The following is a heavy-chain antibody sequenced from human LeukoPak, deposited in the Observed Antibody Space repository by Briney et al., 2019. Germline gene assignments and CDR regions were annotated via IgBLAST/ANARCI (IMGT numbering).Heavy chain of an antibody. CDR2: IYYSGST. CDR1: GGSISSYY. CDR3: ARQRRSGDDAFDI. Sequence: SETLSLTCTVSGGSISSYYWSWIRQPPGKGLEWIGYIYYSGSTNYNPSLRSRVTISVDTSKNQFSLKLSSVTAADTAVYYCARQRRSGDDAFDIWGQGTMVTVSS. J-gene: IGHJ3*02. D-gene: IGHD2-21*02. V-gene: IGHV4-59*08.